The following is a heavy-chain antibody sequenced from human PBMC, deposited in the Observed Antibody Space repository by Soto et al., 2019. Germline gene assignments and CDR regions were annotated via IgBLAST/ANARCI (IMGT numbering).Heavy chain of an antibody. Sequence: QLQLQESGPGLVKPSETLSLTCTVSGGSISSSSYYWGWIRQPPGKGLEWIGSIYYSGSTYYNPSLKSRVAISVDTSKHQFSLKLSSVTAADPAVYYCASKPNYGDYELGAFDIWGQGTMVTVSS. D-gene: IGHD4-17*01. CDR1: GGSISSSSYY. CDR3: ASKPNYGDYELGAFDI. CDR2: IYYSGST. V-gene: IGHV4-39*01. J-gene: IGHJ3*02.